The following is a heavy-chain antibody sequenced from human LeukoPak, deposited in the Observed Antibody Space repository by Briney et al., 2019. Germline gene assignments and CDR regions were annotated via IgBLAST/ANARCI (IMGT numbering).Heavy chain of an antibody. Sequence: SGTLSLTCTVSGGSISNYYWSWIRQPPGKGLDWIGYIYYSGSTNYNPSLKSRVTISVDASKNQFSLNLTSVTAADTAVYFCARGTPLRVLDYWGQGILVTVSS. D-gene: IGHD1/OR15-1a*01. CDR2: IYYSGST. J-gene: IGHJ4*02. V-gene: IGHV4-59*01. CDR3: ARGTPLRVLDY. CDR1: GGSISNYY.